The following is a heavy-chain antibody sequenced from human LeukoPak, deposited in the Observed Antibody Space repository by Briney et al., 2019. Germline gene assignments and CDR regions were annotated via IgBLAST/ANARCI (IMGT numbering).Heavy chain of an antibody. Sequence: PGVALTLSCTASGFTFSNYLMLWLRQAPPRGLEWVSRINSDGSNISYAASVKGRFSISRDNAKSTLYLETNSRRAEDIGVDYCSRRLRPQYYYDDWGQGSLVTVSS. CDR3: SRRLRPQYYYDD. CDR2: INSDGSNI. D-gene: IGHD5-24*01. CDR1: GFTFSNYL. J-gene: IGHJ4*02. V-gene: IGHV3-74*01.